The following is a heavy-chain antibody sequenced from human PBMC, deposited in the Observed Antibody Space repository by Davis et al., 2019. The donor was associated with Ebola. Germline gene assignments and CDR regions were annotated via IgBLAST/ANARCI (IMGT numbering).Heavy chain of an antibody. CDR1: GGSISSYY. CDR2: IYYSGST. V-gene: IGHV4-59*12. CDR3: ARGTGVAATRIDY. J-gene: IGHJ4*02. D-gene: IGHD2-15*01. Sequence: GSLRLSCTVSGGSISSYYWRWIRQPPGKGLEWIGYIYYSGSTNYNPSLKSRVTISVDTSKNQFSLKLSSVTAADTAVYYCARGTGVAATRIDYWGQGTLVTVSS.